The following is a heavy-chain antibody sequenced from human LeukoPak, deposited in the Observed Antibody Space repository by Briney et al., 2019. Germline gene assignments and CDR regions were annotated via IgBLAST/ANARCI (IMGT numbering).Heavy chain of an antibody. J-gene: IGHJ4*02. CDR1: GYSFTTYW. D-gene: IGHD1-7*01. V-gene: IGHV5-51*01. CDR2: IYPGDSET. Sequence: GESLKISCKGSGYSFTTYWIGWVRQMPGKGLEWMGIIYPGDSETKYSPSFQGQVTISADKSISTAYLQWSSLKASDTAMYYCARHGTTTDYYYFDYWGQGTLVTVSS. CDR3: ARHGTTTDYYYFDY.